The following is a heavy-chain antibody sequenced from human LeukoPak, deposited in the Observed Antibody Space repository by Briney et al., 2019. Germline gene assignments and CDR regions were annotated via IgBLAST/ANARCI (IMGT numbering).Heavy chain of an antibody. CDR3: ARWGRRGVEIAVAGTRDAFDI. V-gene: IGHV3-21*01. D-gene: IGHD6-19*01. CDR2: ISSSSSYI. J-gene: IGHJ3*02. Sequence: PGGSLRLSCAASGFTFSSYSMNWVRQAPGKGLGWVSSISSSSSYIYYADSVKGRFTISRDNAKNSLYLQMNSLRAEDTAVYYCARWGRRGVEIAVAGTRDAFDIWGQGTMVTVSS. CDR1: GFTFSSYS.